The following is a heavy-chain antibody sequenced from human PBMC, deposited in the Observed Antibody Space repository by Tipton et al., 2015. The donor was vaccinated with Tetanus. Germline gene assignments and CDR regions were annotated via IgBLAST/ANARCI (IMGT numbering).Heavy chain of an antibody. CDR2: DSGYSGNT. V-gene: IGHV1-18*01. J-gene: IGHJ4*02. CDR1: GYTFTKYG. Sequence: QVQLVQSGAEVKQPGASVKVSCKASGYTFTKYGINWVRQAPGQGLEWMGWDSGYSGNTNYAQKLQGRVTMTTDTSTNTAYMELRSLTSDDTAVYFCARLVKQWLVPEGYWGQGTLVTVSS. CDR3: ARLVKQWLVPEGY. D-gene: IGHD6-19*01.